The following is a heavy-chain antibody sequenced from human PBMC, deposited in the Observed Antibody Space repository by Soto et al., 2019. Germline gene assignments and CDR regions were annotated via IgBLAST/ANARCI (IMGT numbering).Heavy chain of an antibody. CDR2: ISYDGSNK. D-gene: IGHD6-13*01. CDR1: GFAFSTYG. Sequence: PGGSLRLSCAASGFAFSTYGMHWVRQAPGKGLEWVAVISYDGSNKYYADSVKGRFTISRDNSKNTLYLQMNSLRAEDTAVYYCAKNPSAAAAVFVYYFDYWGQGTLVTVSS. V-gene: IGHV3-30*18. J-gene: IGHJ4*02. CDR3: AKNPSAAAAVFVYYFDY.